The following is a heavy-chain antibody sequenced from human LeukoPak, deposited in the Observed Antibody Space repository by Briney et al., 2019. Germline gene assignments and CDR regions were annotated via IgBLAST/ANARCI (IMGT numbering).Heavy chain of an antibody. CDR1: AFTFSVYS. Sequence: GGSLRLSCAASAFTFSVYSMNWVRQAPGKGLEWVSYISSSSTTIYYADSVKGRFTISRDNAKNSLRLQMNSLRDEDTAVYYCAREIRGGTFDYWGQGTLVTVSS. J-gene: IGHJ4*02. CDR3: AREIRGGTFDY. D-gene: IGHD3-10*01. V-gene: IGHV3-48*02. CDR2: ISSSSTTI.